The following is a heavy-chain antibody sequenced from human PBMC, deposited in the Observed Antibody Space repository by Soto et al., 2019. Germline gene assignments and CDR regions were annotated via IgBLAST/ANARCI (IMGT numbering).Heavy chain of an antibody. J-gene: IGHJ6*02. CDR3: ARRKDSSRYFYGMDV. CDR2: VHHSGTS. Sequence: QVALQQWGAGLLKPSQTLSLTCGVYGGSFNDYFWTWIRLTPGQGLEWIGEVHHSGTSYYNPTLKARLTVSVDTSKSQFSLTWTSMTAADTGTYYCARRKDSSRYFYGMDVWGQGTTV. CDR1: GGSFNDYF. D-gene: IGHD6-13*01. V-gene: IGHV4-34*02.